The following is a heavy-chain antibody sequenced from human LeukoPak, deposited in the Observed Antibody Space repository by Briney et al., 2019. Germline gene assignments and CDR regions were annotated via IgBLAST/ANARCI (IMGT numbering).Heavy chain of an antibody. J-gene: IGHJ4*02. Sequence: GGSLRLSCAASGFTFSSYAMSWVRQAPGKGLEWVANIKQDGSEKYYVDSVKGRFTISRDNAKNSLYLQMNSLRAEDTAVYYCAREYSSSLYTWVALDYWGQGTLVTVSS. CDR3: AREYSSSLYTWVALDY. D-gene: IGHD6-13*01. CDR1: GFTFSSYA. V-gene: IGHV3-7*01. CDR2: IKQDGSEK.